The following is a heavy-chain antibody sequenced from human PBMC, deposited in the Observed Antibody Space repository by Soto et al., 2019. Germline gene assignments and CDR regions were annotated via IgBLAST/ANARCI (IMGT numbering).Heavy chain of an antibody. CDR3: ASHYDMWSGYLSPVDY. CDR2: IDTSGTKI. V-gene: IGHV3-11*01. CDR1: GYTFRDYY. D-gene: IGHD3-3*01. Sequence: QVQLVESGGDLVKPGGSLRLSCAASGYTFRDYYMSWIRQAPGKGLEWISYIDTSGTKIYYADSVKGRVTITRDNAKNSLYLEMNSLRDEDTAVYYCASHYDMWSGYLSPVDYWGQGTLVTVSS. J-gene: IGHJ4*02.